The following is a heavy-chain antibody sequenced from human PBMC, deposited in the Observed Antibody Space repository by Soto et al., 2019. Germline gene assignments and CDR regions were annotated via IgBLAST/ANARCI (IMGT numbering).Heavy chain of an antibody. J-gene: IGHJ4*02. CDR1: GGSISSGGYS. V-gene: IGHV4-30-2*01. CDR2: IYHSGST. Sequence: SSETLSLTCAVCGGSISSGGYSWSWIRQPPGKGLEWIGYIYHSGSTYYNPSLKSRVTISVDRSKNQFSLKLSSVTAADTAVYYCARSLRGWLNAPRYWGQGTLVTVSS. D-gene: IGHD6-19*01. CDR3: ARSLRGWLNAPRY.